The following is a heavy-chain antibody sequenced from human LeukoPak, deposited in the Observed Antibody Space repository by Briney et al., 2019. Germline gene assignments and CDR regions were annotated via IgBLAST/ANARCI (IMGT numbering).Heavy chain of an antibody. CDR1: GFTFSDYY. V-gene: IGHV3-11*01. D-gene: IGHD1-26*01. CDR2: ISSSGSTI. J-gene: IGHJ4*02. CDR3: ARALSLEPLGAFDY. Sequence: TGGSLRLSCAASGFTFSDYYMSWIRQAPGKGLEWVSYISSSGSTIYYADSVKGRFTISRDNAKNSLYLQMNSLRAEDTAVYYCARALSLEPLGAFDYWGQGTLVTVSS.